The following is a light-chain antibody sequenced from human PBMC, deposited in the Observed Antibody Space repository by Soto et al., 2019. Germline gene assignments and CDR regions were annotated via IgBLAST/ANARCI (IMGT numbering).Light chain of an antibody. J-gene: IGKJ4*01. CDR2: GAS. CDR1: QSVSSSY. Sequence: EIVLTQSPGTLSLYPGERATLSCRASQSVSSSYLAWYQQKPGQAPRLLIYGASSRATGIPDRFSGSGSGTDCTLTISRLEPEDFAVYFCQQYGRSPLTFGGGTKVEIK. V-gene: IGKV3-20*01. CDR3: QQYGRSPLT.